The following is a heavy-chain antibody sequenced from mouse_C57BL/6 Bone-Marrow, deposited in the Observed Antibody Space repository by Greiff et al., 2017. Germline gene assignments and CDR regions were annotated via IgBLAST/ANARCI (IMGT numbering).Heavy chain of an antibody. V-gene: IGHV1-82*01. D-gene: IGHD1-1*01. Sequence: QVHVKQSGPELVKPGASVKISCKASGYAFSSSWMNWVKQRPGKGLEWSGRIYPGDGDTNYNGKFKGKATLTADKSSSTAYLQLSSLTSEDSAVYFGADYYGSSYGYFDVWGTGTTVTVSS. CDR1: GYAFSSSW. J-gene: IGHJ1*03. CDR2: IYPGDGDT. CDR3: ADYYGSSYGYFDV.